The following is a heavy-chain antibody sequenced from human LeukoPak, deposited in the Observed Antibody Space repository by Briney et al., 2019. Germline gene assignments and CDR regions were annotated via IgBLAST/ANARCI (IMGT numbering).Heavy chain of an antibody. CDR1: GGSISSSSYY. D-gene: IGHD3-10*01. CDR3: ARHPPGDQSFDY. Sequence: SETLSLTCTVSGGSISSSSYYWGWIRQPPGKGLEWIGSIYYSGSTYYNPSLKSRVTISVDTSKNQFSLKLSSVTAADTAVYYCARHPPGDQSFDYWGQGTLVTVSS. V-gene: IGHV4-39*01. CDR2: IYYSGST. J-gene: IGHJ4*02.